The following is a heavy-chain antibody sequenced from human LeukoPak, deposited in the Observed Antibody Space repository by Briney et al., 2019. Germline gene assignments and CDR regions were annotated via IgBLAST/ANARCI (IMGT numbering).Heavy chain of an antibody. D-gene: IGHD5-12*01. V-gene: IGHV3-53*01. Sequence: GGSLRLSCAASGFTVSNXXXXXXXXXXXXXXXXVSVIHSGGTTNYADSVQGRFTISRDNSKTTVYLHMNSLRAEDTAVYYCARDSDSGYGPFASWGQGTLVTVSS. CDR2: IHSGGTT. CDR3: ARDSDSGYGPFAS. J-gene: IGHJ4*02. CDR1: GFTVSNXX.